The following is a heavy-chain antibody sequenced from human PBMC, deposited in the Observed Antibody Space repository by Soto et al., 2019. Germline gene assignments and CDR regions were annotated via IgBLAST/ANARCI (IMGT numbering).Heavy chain of an antibody. J-gene: IGHJ6*02. Sequence: ASVKVSCKASGYTFTSYYMHWVRQAPGQGLEWMGIINPSGGSTSYAQKFQGRVTMTRDTSTSTVYMELSSLRSEDTAVYYCARDQRITIFGVVIVVDQGPYYGMDVWGQGTTVTVSS. V-gene: IGHV1-46*01. CDR1: GYTFTSYY. D-gene: IGHD3-3*01. CDR3: ARDQRITIFGVVIVVDQGPYYGMDV. CDR2: INPSGGST.